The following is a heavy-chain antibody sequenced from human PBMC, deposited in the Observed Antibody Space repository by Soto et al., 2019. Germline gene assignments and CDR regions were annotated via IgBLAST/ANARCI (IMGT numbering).Heavy chain of an antibody. CDR1: VGSISSGGYY. J-gene: IGHJ5*02. CDR2: IYYSGST. Sequence: SETLALTCTVSVGSISSGGYYWSWIRQHPGKGLEWIGYIYYSGSTYYNPSLKSRVTISVDTSKNQFSLKLSSVTAADTAVYYCARGSDFDWLLLGWFDPWGQGTLVTVS. CDR3: ARGSDFDWLLLGWFDP. V-gene: IGHV4-31*03. D-gene: IGHD3-9*01.